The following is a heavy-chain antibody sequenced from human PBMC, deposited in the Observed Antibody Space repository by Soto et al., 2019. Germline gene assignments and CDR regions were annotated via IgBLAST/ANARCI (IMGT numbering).Heavy chain of an antibody. Sequence: GGSLRLSCEVSGLAFSGYTMHWVRQAPGKGLEWVAVISYDGATKHYANSVRGRFAISRDNSKNTMFLQMNRLRIEDTGVYFCARDRLRTVTAEPAYWGQGTQVTVSS. CDR2: ISYDGATK. D-gene: IGHD2-15*01. J-gene: IGHJ4*02. CDR3: ARDRLRTVTAEPAY. V-gene: IGHV3-30*09. CDR1: GLAFSGYT.